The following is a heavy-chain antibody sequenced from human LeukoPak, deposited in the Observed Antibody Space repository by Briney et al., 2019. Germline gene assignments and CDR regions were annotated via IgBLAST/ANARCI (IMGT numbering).Heavy chain of an antibody. CDR3: ARAGQYYYDSSGYQNWFDP. CDR2: INPSGGST. J-gene: IGHJ5*02. D-gene: IGHD3-22*01. V-gene: IGHV1-46*01. CDR1: GYTFTSYY. Sequence: ASVKVSCKASGYTFTSYYMHWVRQAPGQGLEWMGIINPSGGSTSYAQKFQGRVTMTRDTSTSTVYMELSSLRSEDTAVYYCARAGQYYYDSSGYQNWFDPWGQGTLVTVSS.